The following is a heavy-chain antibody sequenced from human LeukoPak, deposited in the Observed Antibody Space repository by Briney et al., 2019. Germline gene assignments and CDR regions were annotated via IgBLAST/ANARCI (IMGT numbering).Heavy chain of an antibody. Sequence: SETLSLTCTVSGGSISSYYWSWIRQPPEKGLEWIGYIYYSGSTNYNPSLKSRVTISVDTSKNQFSLKLSSVTAADTAVYYCARGISRGGSSRTLDYWGQGTLVTVSS. J-gene: IGHJ4*02. CDR1: GGSISSYY. V-gene: IGHV4-59*12. CDR3: ARGISRGGSSRTLDY. CDR2: IYYSGST. D-gene: IGHD6-13*01.